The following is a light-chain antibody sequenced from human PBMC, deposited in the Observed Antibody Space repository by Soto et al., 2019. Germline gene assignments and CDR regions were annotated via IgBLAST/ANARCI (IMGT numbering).Light chain of an antibody. J-gene: IGKJ3*01. V-gene: IGKV3-15*01. CDR2: GAS. CDR3: QQYNNWPPGVT. CDR1: PSISTN. Sequence: EIVMTQSPATLSVSPGERATLSCRASPSISTNLAWYQQKPGQAPRLLIYGASTRATGIPARFSGSGSGAELTLTISSLQSEDFAVYYWQQYNNWPPGVTFGPGTKVDIK.